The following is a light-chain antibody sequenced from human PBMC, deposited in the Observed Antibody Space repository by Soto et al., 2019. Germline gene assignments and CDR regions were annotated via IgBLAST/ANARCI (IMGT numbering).Light chain of an antibody. V-gene: IGLV1-40*01. J-gene: IGLJ2*01. CDR2: GNS. Sequence: QSVLTQPPSVSGAPGQRVTISCTGSSSNIGAGYDVHWYQQLPGTAPKLLTYGNSNQPSGVPDRFSGSKSGTSASLAITGLQAEDEADYYCQSYDSSLSAVVFGGGTKLTVL. CDR3: QSYDSSLSAVV. CDR1: SSNIGAGYD.